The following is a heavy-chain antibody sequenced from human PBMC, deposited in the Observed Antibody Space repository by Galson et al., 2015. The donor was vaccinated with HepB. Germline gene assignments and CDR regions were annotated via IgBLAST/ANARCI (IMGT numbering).Heavy chain of an antibody. D-gene: IGHD6-13*01. Sequence: ETLSLTCTVSGGSISSYYWSWIRQPPGKGLEWIGYIYYSGSTNYNPSLKSRVTISVDTSKNQFSLKLSSVTAADTAVYYCARESAAAAGTRLRFDYWGQGTLVTVSS. CDR3: ARESAAAAGTRLRFDY. J-gene: IGHJ4*02. CDR2: IYYSGST. V-gene: IGHV4-59*01. CDR1: GGSISSYY.